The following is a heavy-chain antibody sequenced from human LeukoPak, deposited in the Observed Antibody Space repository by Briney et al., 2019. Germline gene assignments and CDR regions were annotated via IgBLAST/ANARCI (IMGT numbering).Heavy chain of an antibody. Sequence: SETLSLTCTVSGGSISSGDYYWSWTRQPPGKGLEWIGYIYYSGSTYYNPSLKSRVTISVDTSKNQFSLKLSSVTAADTAVYCCARTGRGYYDFWSGYPRAAFDIWGQGTMVTVSS. J-gene: IGHJ3*02. CDR3: ARTGRGYYDFWSGYPRAAFDI. D-gene: IGHD3-3*01. V-gene: IGHV4-30-4*08. CDR1: GGSISSGDYY. CDR2: IYYSGST.